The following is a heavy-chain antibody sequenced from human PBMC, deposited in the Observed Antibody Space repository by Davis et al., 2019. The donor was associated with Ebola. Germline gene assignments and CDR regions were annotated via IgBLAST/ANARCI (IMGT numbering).Heavy chain of an antibody. CDR3: ARSDFWSGYYTTPHY. Sequence: GESLKISCKGSGYTFTNSWIAWVLQMPGKGLEWNGIIYLGDSDTRYSPSFQGHVTISADKSINTAYLQWSSLKASDTAMYYCARSDFWSGYYTTPHYWGQRTLVTVSS. CDR1: GYTFTNSW. CDR2: IYLGDSDT. J-gene: IGHJ4*02. D-gene: IGHD3-3*01. V-gene: IGHV5-51*01.